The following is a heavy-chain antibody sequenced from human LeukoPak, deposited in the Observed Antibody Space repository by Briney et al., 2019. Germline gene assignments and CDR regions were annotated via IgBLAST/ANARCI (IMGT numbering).Heavy chain of an antibody. CDR1: GGTFSSYA. CDR3: AREEWAMTTVLY. J-gene: IGHJ4*02. Sequence: ASVKVSCKASGGTFSSYAISWVRQAPGQGLEWMGRIIPILGIANYAQKFQGRVTITADKSTSTAYMELSSLRSEDTAVYYCAREEWAMTTVLYWGQGTLVTVSS. V-gene: IGHV1-69*04. CDR2: IIPILGIA. D-gene: IGHD4-17*01.